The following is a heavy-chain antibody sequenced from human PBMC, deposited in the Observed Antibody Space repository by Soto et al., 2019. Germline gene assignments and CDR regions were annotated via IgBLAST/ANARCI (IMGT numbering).Heavy chain of an antibody. Sequence: QLQLQESGSGLVKPSQTLSLTCAVSGGSISSGGYSWSWIRQPPGKGLEWVGYIYHSGTTFYNPSLKSRVTISVDRSKNQFFLKLSSVTAADTAVYYCARGPVRGVHFEAFEIWGRGTMVTVSS. D-gene: IGHD3-10*01. V-gene: IGHV4-30-2*01. CDR1: GGSISSGGYS. CDR2: IYHSGTT. J-gene: IGHJ3*02. CDR3: ARGPVRGVHFEAFEI.